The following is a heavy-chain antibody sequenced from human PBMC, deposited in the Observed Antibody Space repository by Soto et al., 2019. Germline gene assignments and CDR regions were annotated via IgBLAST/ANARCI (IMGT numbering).Heavy chain of an antibody. V-gene: IGHV3-30*18. D-gene: IGHD3-9*01. CDR1: GFTFSRYG. CDR3: VKNSYYDILTGFDYFAY. CDR2: MSYDGSNK. Sequence: QVQLVESGGGVVQPGKSLRLSCTASGFTFSRYGMHWVRQAPGKGLEWVAVMSYDGSNKWYADSVKGRFNVSRDNSKNTLFLQMNSLRGEDTAVYYCVKNSYYDILTGFDYFAYWGQGAPVTVSS. J-gene: IGHJ4*02.